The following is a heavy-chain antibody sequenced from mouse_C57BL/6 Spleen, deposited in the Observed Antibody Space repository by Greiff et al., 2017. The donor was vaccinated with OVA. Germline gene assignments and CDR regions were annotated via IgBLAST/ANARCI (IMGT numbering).Heavy chain of an antibody. J-gene: IGHJ1*03. CDR1: GYTFTSYW. V-gene: IGHV1-53*01. CDR2: INPSNGGT. CDR3: ARSLITTVWYFDV. Sequence: VQLQQSGTELVKPGASVKLSCKASGYTFTSYWMHWVKQRPGQGLEWIGNINPSNGGTNYNEKFKSKATLTVDKSSSTAYMQLSSLTSEDSAVYYCARSLITTVWYFDVWGTGTTVTVSS. D-gene: IGHD1-1*01.